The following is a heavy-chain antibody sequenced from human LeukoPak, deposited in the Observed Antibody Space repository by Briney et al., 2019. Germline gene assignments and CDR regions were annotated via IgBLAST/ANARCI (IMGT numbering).Heavy chain of an antibody. J-gene: IGHJ5*02. Sequence: ASVKVSCKASGYTFTDYYIHWVRQAPGQGLEWMGRINPKSGGTNSAQNFQGRVTMTRDTSNSTAYMELTSLRSDDTAIYYCARGPLVVVNWFDPWGQGTLVTASS. CDR3: ARGPLVVVNWFDP. D-gene: IGHD2-15*01. CDR1: GYTFTDYY. CDR2: INPKSGGT. V-gene: IGHV1-2*06.